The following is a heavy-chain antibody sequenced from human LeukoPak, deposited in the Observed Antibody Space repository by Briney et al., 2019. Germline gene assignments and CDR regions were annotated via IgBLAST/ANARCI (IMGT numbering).Heavy chain of an antibody. CDR3: ACIAAAGQPFDY. Sequence: ASVEVSCKASGYTFTGYYMHWVRQAPGQGLEWMGWINPNSGGTNYAQKFQGRVTMTRDTSISTAYMELSRLRSDDTAVYYCACIAAAGQPFDYWGQGTLVTVSS. J-gene: IGHJ4*02. CDR1: GYTFTGYY. CDR2: INPNSGGT. D-gene: IGHD6-13*01. V-gene: IGHV1-2*02.